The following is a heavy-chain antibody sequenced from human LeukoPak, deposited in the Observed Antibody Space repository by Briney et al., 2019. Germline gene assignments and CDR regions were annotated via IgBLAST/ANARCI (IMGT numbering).Heavy chain of an antibody. J-gene: IGHJ4*02. CDR2: ISDSGGTT. CDR1: GITLNNYD. V-gene: IGHV3-23*01. D-gene: IGHD3/OR15-3a*01. Sequence: GGSLRLSCAVSGITLNNYDMTWVRQAPGKGLEWFAGISDSGGTTKYADSGKGRFTISRDNPKNTLYLQMNSLGAEDTAVYFCAKRGVVIRVILVGFHKEAYYFESWGQGALVTVSS. CDR3: AKRGVVIRVILVGFHKEAYYFES.